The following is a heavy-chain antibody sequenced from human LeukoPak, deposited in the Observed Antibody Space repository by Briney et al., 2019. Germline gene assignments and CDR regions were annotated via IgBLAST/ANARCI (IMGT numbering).Heavy chain of an antibody. CDR1: GHTFTGYY. J-gene: IGHJ6*03. V-gene: IGHV1-2*02. CDR2: INPNSGGT. CDR3: ARDSSGSYYYYYYMDV. Sequence: ASVKVSCKASGHTFTGYYMHWVRQAPGQGLEWMGWINPNSGGTNYAQKFQGRVTMTRDTSISTAYMELSRLRSDDTAVYYCARDSSGSYYYYYYMDVWGKGTTVTVSS. D-gene: IGHD1-26*01.